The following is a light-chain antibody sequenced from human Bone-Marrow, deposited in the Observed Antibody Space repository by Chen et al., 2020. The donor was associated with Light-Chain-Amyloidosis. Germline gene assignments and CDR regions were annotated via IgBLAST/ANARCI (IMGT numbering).Light chain of an antibody. V-gene: IGKV1-13*02. J-gene: IGKJ5*01. CDR3: QQSSSYPIT. Sequence: AIQLTQSPSSLSASVGDRVTITCRASQGISNDLVWYQQKQGKSPRLLMSDGSALESWVPSRFSGSGYGTDFTRTISRLQPEDFGNYGWQQSSSYPITYGQGTRLGIK. CDR1: QGISND. CDR2: DGS.